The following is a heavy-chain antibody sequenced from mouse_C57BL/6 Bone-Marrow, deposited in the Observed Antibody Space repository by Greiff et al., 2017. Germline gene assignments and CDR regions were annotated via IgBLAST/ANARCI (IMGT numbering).Heavy chain of an antibody. CDR3: AREGYGNQGFGC. D-gene: IGHD2-1*01. CDR2: IDPSDSYT. Sequence: QVQLQQPGAELVRPGTSVKLSCKASGYTFTSYWMHWVKQRPGQGLEWIGVIDPSDSYTNYNQQFKGKATLTVDTSSSTAYMQLSSLTSEDSAVYYCAREGYGNQGFGCWGQGTLVTVSA. J-gene: IGHJ3*01. V-gene: IGHV1-59*01. CDR1: GYTFTSYW.